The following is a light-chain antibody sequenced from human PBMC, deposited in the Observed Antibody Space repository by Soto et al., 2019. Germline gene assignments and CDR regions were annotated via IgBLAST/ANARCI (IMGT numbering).Light chain of an antibody. CDR2: EVS. CDR1: SSDVGSYNL. V-gene: IGLV2-23*02. Sequence: QSALTQPASVSGSPGQSSTISCTGTSSDVGSYNLVSWYQQHPGKAPKLMIYEVSKRPSGVSNRFSGSKSGNTASLTISGLQAEDEADYYCCSYAGSSTYVVFGGGTKLTVL. J-gene: IGLJ2*01. CDR3: CSYAGSSTYVV.